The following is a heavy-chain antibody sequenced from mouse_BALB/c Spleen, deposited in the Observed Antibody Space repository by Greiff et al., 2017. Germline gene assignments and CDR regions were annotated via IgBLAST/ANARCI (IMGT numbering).Heavy chain of an antibody. J-gene: IGHJ4*01. CDR1: GYTFTSYW. CDR2: IYPSDSYT. D-gene: IGHD2-3*01. V-gene: IGHV1-69*02. Sequence: VQLQQPGAELVRPGASVKLSCKASGYTFTSYWLNWVKQRPGQGLEWIGNIYPSDSYTNYNQKFKDKATLTVDKSSSTAYMQLSSPTSEDSAVYYCTKDGSLYAMDYWGQGTSVTVSS. CDR3: TKDGSLYAMDY.